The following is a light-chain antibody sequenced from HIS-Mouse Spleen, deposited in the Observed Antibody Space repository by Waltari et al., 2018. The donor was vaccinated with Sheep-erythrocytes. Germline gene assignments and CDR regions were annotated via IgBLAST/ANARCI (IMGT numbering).Light chain of an antibody. V-gene: IGLV2-8*01. Sequence: QSALTQPPSASGPPGQSVPISCTGTSSDVGGYNYVSWYQQHPGKAPKLMIYEVSKRPSGVPDRFSGSKAGNTASLTVSGLQAEDEAEYYCSSYAGSNNWVFGGGTELTVL. CDR3: SSYAGSNNWV. CDR2: EVS. CDR1: SSDVGGYNY. J-gene: IGLJ3*02.